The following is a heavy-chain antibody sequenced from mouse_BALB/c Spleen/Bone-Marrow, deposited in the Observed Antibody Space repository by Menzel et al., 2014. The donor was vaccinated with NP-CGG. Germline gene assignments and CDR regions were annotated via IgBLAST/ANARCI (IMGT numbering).Heavy chain of an antibody. Sequence: LEESGPELVKPGASVKMSCKASGYTFTSYIMHWVKQKPGQGLEWIGYINPYNDGTKYNEKFKGKATLTSDKSSNTAYMELSSLTSEDSAVYYCARRWLPYAMDYWGQGTSVTVSS. CDR2: INPYNDGT. V-gene: IGHV1-14*01. CDR1: GYTFTSYI. J-gene: IGHJ4*01. CDR3: ARRWLPYAMDY. D-gene: IGHD2-3*01.